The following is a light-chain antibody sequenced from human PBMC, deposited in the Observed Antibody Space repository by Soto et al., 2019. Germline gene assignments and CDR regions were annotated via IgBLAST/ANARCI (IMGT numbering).Light chain of an antibody. CDR2: ENN. CDR1: SCNIGNNY. J-gene: IGLJ3*02. Sequence: QSVLTQPPSVSAAPGQKVTISCSGSSCNIGNNYVSWYQQLPGTSPKLLIYENNKRPSGIPDRFSGSKSGTSATLGITGLQTGDEADYYCGTWDGTYWVFGGGTKLTVL. CDR3: GTWDGTYWV. V-gene: IGLV1-51*02.